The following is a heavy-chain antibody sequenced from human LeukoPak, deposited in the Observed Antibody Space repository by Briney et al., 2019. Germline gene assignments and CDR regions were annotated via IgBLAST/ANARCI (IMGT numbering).Heavy chain of an antibody. D-gene: IGHD4-17*01. CDR2: ISSVSTTI. Sequence: GGSLRLSCAASGFTFSDYYMSWIRQAPGKGLEWVSYISSVSTTIDYADSVKGRFTISRDNAKNSLYLQMNSLRAEDTAVYYCARXIYTTVTTWYYFDFWGQGTLVTVSS. J-gene: IGHJ4*02. CDR3: ARXIYTTVTTWYYFDF. CDR1: GFTFSDYY. V-gene: IGHV3-11*01.